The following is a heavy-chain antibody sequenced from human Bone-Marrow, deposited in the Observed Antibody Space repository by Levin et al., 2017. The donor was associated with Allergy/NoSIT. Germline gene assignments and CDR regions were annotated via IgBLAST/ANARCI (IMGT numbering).Heavy chain of an antibody. CDR1: GGSISSSSYY. CDR3: ARDSVGGQQLVNYYYYGMDV. Sequence: NSSETLSLTCTVSGGSISSSSYYWGWIRQPPGTGLEWIGSIYYSGSTYYNPSLKSRVTISVDTSKNQFSLKLSSVTAADTAVYYCARDSVGGQQLVNYYYYGMDVWGQGTTVTVSS. D-gene: IGHD6-13*01. J-gene: IGHJ6*02. CDR2: IYYSGST. V-gene: IGHV4-39*07.